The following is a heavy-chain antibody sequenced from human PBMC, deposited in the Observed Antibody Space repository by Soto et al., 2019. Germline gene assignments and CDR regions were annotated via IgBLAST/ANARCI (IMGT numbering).Heavy chain of an antibody. D-gene: IGHD6-13*01. V-gene: IGHV4-31*03. Sequence: SETLSLTCTVSGGSISSGGYCWSWIRQHPGKGLEWIGYIYYSGSTYYNPSLKSRVTISVDTSKNQFSLKLSSVTAADTAVYYCATDSRSGPGYYDYYMDVCGKRSTVTACS. CDR3: ATDSRSGPGYYDYYMDV. CDR1: GGSISSGGYC. J-gene: IGHJ6*03. CDR2: IYYSGST.